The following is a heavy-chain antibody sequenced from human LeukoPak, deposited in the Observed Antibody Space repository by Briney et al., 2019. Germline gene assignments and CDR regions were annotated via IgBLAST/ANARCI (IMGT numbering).Heavy chain of an antibody. V-gene: IGHV4-31*03. Sequence: SQTLSLTCTVSGGSIGSGGYYWSWIRQHPGKGLEWIGYIYYSGSTYYNPSLKSRVTISVDTSKNQFSLKLSSVTAADTAVYYCARGIELTTCWFDPWGQGTLVTVSS. CDR3: ARGIELTTCWFDP. CDR1: GGSIGSGGYY. D-gene: IGHD4-17*01. CDR2: IYYSGST. J-gene: IGHJ5*02.